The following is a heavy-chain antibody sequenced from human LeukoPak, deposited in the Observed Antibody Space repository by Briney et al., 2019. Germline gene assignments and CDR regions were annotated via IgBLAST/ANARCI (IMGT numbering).Heavy chain of an antibody. J-gene: IGHJ6*03. CDR1: GFTFSSYG. V-gene: IGHV3-23*01. Sequence: GGSLRLSCAASGFTFSSYGMSWVRQAPGKGLEWVSALSGSGGSTYYADSVKGRFTISRDNSKNTLYLQMNSLRAEDTAVYYCARSCPIRYFDCEGMDIWGNGTTAIVSS. D-gene: IGHD3-9*01. CDR3: ARSCPIRYFDCEGMDI. CDR2: LSGSGGST.